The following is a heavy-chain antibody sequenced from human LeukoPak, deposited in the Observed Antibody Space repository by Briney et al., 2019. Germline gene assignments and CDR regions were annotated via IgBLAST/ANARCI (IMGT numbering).Heavy chain of an antibody. CDR2: IWCDGSNK. CDR1: GFTFSSYG. Sequence: GGSLRLSCAASGFTFSSYGMHWVRQAPGKGLEWVAVIWCDGSNKYYADSVKGRFTISRDNSKNTLYLQMNSLRAEDTAVYYCARVDDSGYYIDDYWGQGTLVTVSS. J-gene: IGHJ4*02. D-gene: IGHD3-22*01. CDR3: ARVDDSGYYIDDY. V-gene: IGHV3-33*01.